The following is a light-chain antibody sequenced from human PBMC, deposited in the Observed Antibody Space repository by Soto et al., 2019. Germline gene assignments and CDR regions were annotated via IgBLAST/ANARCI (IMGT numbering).Light chain of an antibody. V-gene: IGLV1-47*01. Sequence: QSVLTQPPSASGTPGQRVTISCSGSSSNIGSNYVYWYQQLPGTAPKLLIYRSNQRPSGVPDRFSGSKSGPSASLAISWLRSEDEADYYCSAWDDSLNGRVFGGGTKVTV. CDR2: RSN. J-gene: IGLJ3*02. CDR3: SAWDDSLNGRV. CDR1: SSNIGSNY.